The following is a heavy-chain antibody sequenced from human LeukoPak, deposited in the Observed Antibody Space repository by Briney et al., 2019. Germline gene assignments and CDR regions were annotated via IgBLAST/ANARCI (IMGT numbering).Heavy chain of an antibody. D-gene: IGHD3-10*01. V-gene: IGHV4-39*07. CDR3: ARVRFWERYMDV. Sequence: SETLSLTCIVSGGSISSGAYYWAWIRQPPGKGLEWIGSIYSTGSTNYNPSLKSRVTMSLDKSKNQFSLRLSSVTAADTAVYYCARVRFWERYMDVWGKGTTVTISS. CDR2: IYSTGST. J-gene: IGHJ6*03. CDR1: GGSISSGAYY.